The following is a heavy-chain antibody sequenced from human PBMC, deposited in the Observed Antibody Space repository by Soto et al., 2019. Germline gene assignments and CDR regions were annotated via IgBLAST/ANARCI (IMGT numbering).Heavy chain of an antibody. J-gene: IGHJ6*02. D-gene: IGHD3-16*01. V-gene: IGHV3-30*18. CDR2: ISYDGSNK. CDR1: GFTFSSYG. CDR3: AKDMVAIAGEYYYYGMDV. Sequence: PGGSLRLSCAASGFTFSSYGMHWVRQAPGKGLEWVAVISYDGSNKYYADSVKGRFTISRDNSKNTLYLQMNSLRAEDTAVYYCAKDMVAIAGEYYYYGMDVWGQGTTVTVSS.